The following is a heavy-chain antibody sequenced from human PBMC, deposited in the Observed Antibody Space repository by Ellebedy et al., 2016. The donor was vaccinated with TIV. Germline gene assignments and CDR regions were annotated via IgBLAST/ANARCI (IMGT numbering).Heavy chain of an antibody. CDR2: INPNSGGT. Sequence: ASVKVSCXASGYTFTGYYMHWVRQAPGQGLEWMGWINPNSGGTNYAQKFQGRVTMTRDTSISTAYMELSRLRSDDTAVYYCARGGNSSSWIYYYYYGMDVWGQGTTVTVSS. D-gene: IGHD6-13*01. CDR3: ARGGNSSSWIYYYYYGMDV. J-gene: IGHJ6*02. CDR1: GYTFTGYY. V-gene: IGHV1-2*02.